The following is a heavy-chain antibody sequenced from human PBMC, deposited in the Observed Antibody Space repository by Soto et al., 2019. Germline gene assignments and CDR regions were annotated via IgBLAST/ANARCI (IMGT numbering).Heavy chain of an antibody. CDR3: ARDQAPGAFTRGYFDY. CDR2: TYYSGST. J-gene: IGHJ4*02. D-gene: IGHD1-26*01. V-gene: IGHV4-31*03. CDR1: GASISSGGYY. Sequence: NPSETLSLTCTVSGASISSGGYYWSWIRQPPGKGLEWIGYTYYSGSTYYNPSLKSRLTVLVDASKNQLSLSLTSVTAADTAVYYCARDQAPGAFTRGYFDYWGQGILVTVSS.